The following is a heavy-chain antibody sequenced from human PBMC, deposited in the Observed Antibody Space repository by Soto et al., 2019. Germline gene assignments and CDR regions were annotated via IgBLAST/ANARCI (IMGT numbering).Heavy chain of an antibody. CDR3: ARGDTHQLLRGWFDP. J-gene: IGHJ5*02. V-gene: IGHV1-69*01. CDR1: GGTFSSFA. CDR2: IIPIFGKT. D-gene: IGHD2-2*01. Sequence: QVQLVQSGAEVKKPGSSVNVSCKASGGTFSSFAFSWVRQAPGQGLEWKGDIIPIFGKTSYAQKFQGRVTMTADESTFTAYLELSSLTSDDTAVYYCARGDTHQLLRGWFDPWGQGTLVIVSS.